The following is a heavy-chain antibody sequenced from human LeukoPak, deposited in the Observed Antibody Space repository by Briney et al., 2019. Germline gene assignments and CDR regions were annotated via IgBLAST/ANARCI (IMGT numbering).Heavy chain of an antibody. J-gene: IGHJ6*03. D-gene: IGHD3-9*01. V-gene: IGHV3-21*01. CDR3: ARELRYTTYYYYYYMDV. Sequence: GGSLRLSCAASGFTFSSYSMNWVRQAPGKGLEWVSCISSSSSYIYYADSVKGRLNSLYLQMNSLRAEDTAVYYCARELRYTTYYYYYYMDVWGKGTTVTISS. CDR2: ISSSSSYI. CDR1: GFTFSSYS.